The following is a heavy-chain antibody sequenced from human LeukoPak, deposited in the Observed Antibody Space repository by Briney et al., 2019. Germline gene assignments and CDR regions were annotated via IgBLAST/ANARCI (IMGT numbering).Heavy chain of an antibody. Sequence: GGSLRLSCVASGFTFSYYSMNWVRQAPGKGLEWVSYINSISGEIWYADSVKGRFTISRDDAKNSLYLQMNSLRAEDTAVYYCARSGTGVFDFWGQGTLVTVSS. D-gene: IGHD3-10*01. CDR3: ARSGTGVFDF. CDR1: GFTFSYYS. CDR2: INSISGEI. J-gene: IGHJ4*02. V-gene: IGHV3-48*01.